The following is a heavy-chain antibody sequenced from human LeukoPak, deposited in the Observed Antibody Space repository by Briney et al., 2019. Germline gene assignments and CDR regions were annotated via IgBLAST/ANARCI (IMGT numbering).Heavy chain of an antibody. J-gene: IGHJ6*03. CDR3: ARRWLGYNMDV. Sequence: GGPLRLSCAASGFTFSSYGMNWVRQAPGKGREWVSYISSSSSTIYYADSLKGRFTISRDNAKDSLYLQMNSLRAEATAVYYCARRWLGYNMDVWDKGTTVTVSS. V-gene: IGHV3-48*01. CDR1: GFTFSSYG. CDR2: ISSSSSTI. D-gene: IGHD3-22*01.